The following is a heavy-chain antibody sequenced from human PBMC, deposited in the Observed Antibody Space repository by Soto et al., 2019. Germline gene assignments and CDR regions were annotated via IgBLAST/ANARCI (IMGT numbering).Heavy chain of an antibody. V-gene: IGHV1-8*01. Sequence: QVQLVQSGAEVKKPGASVKVSCKASGYTFTSYDINWVRQATGQGLEWMGWMNPNSGNTGSAQKFQXRXTXTXXTSISTAHMELSRLRSEDPAVYYCARTLYGDNVASWGPGTLVTVSS. CDR2: MNPNSGNT. CDR3: ARTLYGDNVAS. CDR1: GYTFTSYD. D-gene: IGHD4-17*01. J-gene: IGHJ4*02.